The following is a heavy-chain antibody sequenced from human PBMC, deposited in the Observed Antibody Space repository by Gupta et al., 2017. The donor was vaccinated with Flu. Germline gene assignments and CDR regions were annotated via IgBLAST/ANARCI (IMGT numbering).Heavy chain of an antibody. CDR1: GGSFSGYY. Sequence: QVQLQQWGAGLLKPSETLSLTCAVYGGSFSGYYWSWIRQPPGKGLEWIGEINHSGSTNYNPSLKSRVTISVDTSKNQFSLKLSSVTAADTAVYYCARKGDCSSTSCYGPPPHASWFDPWGQGTLVTVSS. D-gene: IGHD2-2*01. J-gene: IGHJ5*02. CDR3: ARKGDCSSTSCYGPPPHASWFDP. CDR2: INHSGST. V-gene: IGHV4-34*01.